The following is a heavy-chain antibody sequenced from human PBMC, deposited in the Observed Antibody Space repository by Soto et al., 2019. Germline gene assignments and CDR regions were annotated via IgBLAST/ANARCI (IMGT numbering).Heavy chain of an antibody. CDR1: GGTFSSYA. D-gene: IGHD1-26*01. CDR2: IIPIFGTA. J-gene: IGHJ5*02. Sequence: SVKVSCKASGGTFSSYAISWVRQAPGQGLEWMGGIIPIFGTANYAQKFQGRVTITADKSTSTAYMELSSLRSEDTAVYYCARDKVGYNWFDPWGQGTLVTVSS. V-gene: IGHV1-69*06. CDR3: ARDKVGYNWFDP.